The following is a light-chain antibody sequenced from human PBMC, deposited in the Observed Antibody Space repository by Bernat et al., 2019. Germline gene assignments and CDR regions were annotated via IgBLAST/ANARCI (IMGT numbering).Light chain of an antibody. CDR2: HVS. CDR1: SSDVGGYNY. CDR3: SSYTGSTTLVFV. Sequence: QSALTQPASVSGSLGQSITISCTGTSSDVGGYNYVSWYQHHPGKAPKLMIYHVSSRPSGVSNRFSGSKSDNTASLTISGLQADDEDDYYCSSYTGSTTLVFVFGSGTKVTVL. V-gene: IGLV2-14*03. J-gene: IGLJ1*01.